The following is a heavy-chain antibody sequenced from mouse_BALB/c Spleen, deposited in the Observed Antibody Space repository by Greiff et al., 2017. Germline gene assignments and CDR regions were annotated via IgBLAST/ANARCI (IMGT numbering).Heavy chain of an antibody. J-gene: IGHJ2*01. D-gene: IGHD1-1*01. CDR3: ARSDGSSPYYFDY. CDR1: GFNIKDTY. V-gene: IGHV14-3*02. Sequence: EVKLMESGAELVKPGASVKLSCTASGFNIKDTYMHWVKQRPEQGLEWIGRIDPANGNTKYDPKFQGKATITADTSSNTAYLQLSSLTSEDTAVYYCARSDGSSPYYFDYWGQGTTLTVSS. CDR2: IDPANGNT.